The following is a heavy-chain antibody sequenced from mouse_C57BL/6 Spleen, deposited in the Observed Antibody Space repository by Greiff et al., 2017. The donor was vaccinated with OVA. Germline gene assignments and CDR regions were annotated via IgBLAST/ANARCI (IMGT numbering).Heavy chain of an antibody. Sequence: EVMLVESGPELVKPGASVKIPCKASGYTFTDYNMDWVKQSHGKSLEWIGDINPNNGGTIYNQKFKGKATLTVDKSSSTAYMELRSLTSEDTAVYYCARGGLRRRGYAMDYWGQGTSVTVSS. CDR1: GYTFTDYN. CDR3: ARGGLRRRGYAMDY. D-gene: IGHD2-4*01. CDR2: INPNNGGT. J-gene: IGHJ4*01. V-gene: IGHV1-18*01.